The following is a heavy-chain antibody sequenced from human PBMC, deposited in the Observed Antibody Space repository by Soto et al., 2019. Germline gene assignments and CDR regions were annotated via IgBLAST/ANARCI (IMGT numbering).Heavy chain of an antibody. V-gene: IGHV3-23*01. CDR1: GFIFENFG. CDR2: ISGSGFKK. D-gene: IGHD1-26*01. Sequence: VGSLRLSCAASGFIFENFGMSWVRQAPGKGLEWISSISGSGFKKYYADSVKGRFTISRDNSKSTVYLELNNLSAEDTAVYHCAKNQGVELVPIATVDSFDPSGHGSVVTVSS. J-gene: IGHJ5*02. CDR3: AKNQGVELVPIATVDSFDP.